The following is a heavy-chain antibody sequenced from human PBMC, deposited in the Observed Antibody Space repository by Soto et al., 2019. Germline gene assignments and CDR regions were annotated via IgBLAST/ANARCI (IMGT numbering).Heavy chain of an antibody. D-gene: IGHD2-15*01. CDR2: IYYSGST. J-gene: IGHJ4*02. CDR3: ASLLFCSGDSCYQYYFDY. CDR1: GGSISSSSYY. V-gene: IGHV4-39*01. Sequence: NPSETLSLTCTVSGGSISSSSYYWGWIRQPPGKGLEWIGSIYYSGSTYYNPSLMSRVTTSVDTSKNRFSLKLSSVTAADTAVYYSASLLFCSGDSCYQYYFDYWGQGTLVTVSS.